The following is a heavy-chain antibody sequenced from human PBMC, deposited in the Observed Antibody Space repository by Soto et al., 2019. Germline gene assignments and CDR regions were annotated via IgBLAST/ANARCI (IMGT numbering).Heavy chain of an antibody. CDR3: AKGPSGVARGAIDY. CDR2: ISYDGSNK. Sequence: QVQLVESGGGVVQPGRSLRLSCAASGFTFSSYGMHWVRQAPGKGLEWVAVISYDGSNKYYADSVKGRFTISRDNSKNTPYLQMNSLRAEDTAVYYCAKGPSGVARGAIDYWGQGTLVTVSS. V-gene: IGHV3-30*18. CDR1: GFTFSSYG. D-gene: IGHD2-15*01. J-gene: IGHJ4*02.